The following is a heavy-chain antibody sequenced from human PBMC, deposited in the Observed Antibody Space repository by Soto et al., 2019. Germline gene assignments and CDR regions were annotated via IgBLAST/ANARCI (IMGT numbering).Heavy chain of an antibody. V-gene: IGHV3-30*18. D-gene: IGHD6-6*01. CDR3: AKDHGSSSASVNFDS. CDR2: MSHDGSNI. Sequence: QVQRVESGGGVVQPGRSLRLSCAASGFTFSSYDMHWVRQAPGKGLEWVAFMSHDGSNIYYADSVKGRFIISRDNSKNPLYLPMNSLRPGHTAVYYCAKDHGSSSASVNFDSWGQGTLVSVSS. CDR1: GFTFSSYD. J-gene: IGHJ4*02.